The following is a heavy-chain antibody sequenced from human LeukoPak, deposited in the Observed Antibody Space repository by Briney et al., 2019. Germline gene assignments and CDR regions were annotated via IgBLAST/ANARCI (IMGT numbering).Heavy chain of an antibody. Sequence: GGSLRLSCAASGFTFSNAWMSWVRQAPGKGLEWVGRIKSKTDGGTTDYAAPVKGRFTISRDDSKNTLYLQMNSLKTEDTAVYYCTTVTSIAAAGDGYYYYGMDVWGQGTTVTVSS. CDR2: IKSKTDGGTT. V-gene: IGHV3-15*01. CDR3: TTVTSIAAAGDGYYYYGMDV. D-gene: IGHD6-13*01. J-gene: IGHJ6*02. CDR1: GFTFSNAW.